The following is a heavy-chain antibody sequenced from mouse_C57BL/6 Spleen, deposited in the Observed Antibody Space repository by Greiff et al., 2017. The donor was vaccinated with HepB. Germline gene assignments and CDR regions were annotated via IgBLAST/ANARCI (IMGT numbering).Heavy chain of an antibody. J-gene: IGHJ2*01. D-gene: IGHD2-3*01. CDR3: ARLGLFYDDYYYFDY. Sequence: QVQLQQPGAELVKPGASVKLSCKASGYTFASYWMHWVKQRPGRGLEWIGEIDPSDSYTNYNQKFKGKSTLTVDKSSSTAYMQLLSLTSEDSAVYYCARLGLFYDDYYYFDYWGQGTTLTVSS. V-gene: IGHV1-69*01. CDR2: IDPSDSYT. CDR1: GYTFASYW.